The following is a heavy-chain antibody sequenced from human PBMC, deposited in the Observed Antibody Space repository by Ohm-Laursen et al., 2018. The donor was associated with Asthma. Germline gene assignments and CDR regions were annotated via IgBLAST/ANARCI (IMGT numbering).Heavy chain of an antibody. J-gene: IGHJ3*01. V-gene: IGHV4-59*12. Sequence: SETLSLTCTVSGGSISSYYWTWIRQHPGKGLEWIGYIYYSGSTYYNPSLKSRVTISVDTSKNQFSLKLSSVTAADTAVYYCARDWGATTINDAFDVWGQGTTVIVSS. CDR1: GGSISSYY. D-gene: IGHD1-26*01. CDR2: IYYSGST. CDR3: ARDWGATTINDAFDV.